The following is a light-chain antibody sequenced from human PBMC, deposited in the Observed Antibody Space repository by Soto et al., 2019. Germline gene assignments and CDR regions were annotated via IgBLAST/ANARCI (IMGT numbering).Light chain of an antibody. V-gene: IGKV1-5*03. CDR2: TAS. Sequence: DIQMTQSPSTLSASVGDRVTITCRASQSISTWLAWYQQKPGKAPKLLIYTASNLEGGVPSRFSGSGSGTEFTLTISSLQPDDFATYYCQQYNSAWTFGQGTKVEL. J-gene: IGKJ1*01. CDR3: QQYNSAWT. CDR1: QSISTW.